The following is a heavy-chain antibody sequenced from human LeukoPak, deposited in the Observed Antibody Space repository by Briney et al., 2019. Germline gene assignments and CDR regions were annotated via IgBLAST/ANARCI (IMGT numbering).Heavy chain of an antibody. J-gene: IGHJ4*02. V-gene: IGHV4-34*01. CDR3: AKDNGGDFDY. Sequence: PSETLSLTCAVYGGSFSGYYWSWIRQPPGKGLEWIGEINHSGSTNYNPSLKSRVTISVDTSKNQFSLKLSSVTAADTAVYYCAKDNGGDFDYWGQGTLVTVSS. CDR2: INHSGST. D-gene: IGHD2-21*01. CDR1: GGSFSGYY.